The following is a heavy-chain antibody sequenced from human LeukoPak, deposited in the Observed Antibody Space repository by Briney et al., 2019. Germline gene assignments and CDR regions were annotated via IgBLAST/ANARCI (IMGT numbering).Heavy chain of an antibody. V-gene: IGHV4-59*11. CDR2: VYYSGST. D-gene: IGHD6-13*01. Sequence: SETLSLTCTVSGASISSHYWSWIRQPPGKGLEWIGYVYYSGSTTYNPSLKSRVTISVDTSKTQFSLKLSSVTAADTAVYYCARESHIVAAADRTGGFDYWGQGTLVTVSS. J-gene: IGHJ4*02. CDR1: GASISSHY. CDR3: ARESHIVAAADRTGGFDY.